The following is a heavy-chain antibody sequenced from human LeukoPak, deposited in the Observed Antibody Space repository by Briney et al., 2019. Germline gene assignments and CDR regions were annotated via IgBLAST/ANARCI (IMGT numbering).Heavy chain of an antibody. CDR2: ISGSGGST. Sequence: GGSLRLSCAASGFTFSSYAMSWVRQAPGKGLEGVSAISGSGGSTYYADSVKGRFTISRDNSQNTLYLQLNSLRAEDTAVYYCAKAPYGSFFDAFDIWGQGTMVTVSS. CDR3: AKAPYGSFFDAFDI. V-gene: IGHV3-23*01. D-gene: IGHD3-10*01. J-gene: IGHJ3*02. CDR1: GFTFSSYA.